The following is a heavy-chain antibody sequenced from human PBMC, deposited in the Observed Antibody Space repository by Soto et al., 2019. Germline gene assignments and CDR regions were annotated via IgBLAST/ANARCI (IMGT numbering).Heavy chain of an antibody. CDR3: ARGETGGATNLDY. V-gene: IGHV3-21*01. J-gene: IGHJ4*02. D-gene: IGHD1-26*01. CDR2: ISSSSSYI. CDR1: GFTFSSYS. Sequence: EVQLVESGGGLVKPGGSLRLSCAASGFTFSSYSMTWVRQAPGKGLEWVSSISSSSSYIYYADSVKGRFTISRDNAKTSLYLQMNSLIAEDTAVYYCARGETGGATNLDYWGQGNLGTVSS.